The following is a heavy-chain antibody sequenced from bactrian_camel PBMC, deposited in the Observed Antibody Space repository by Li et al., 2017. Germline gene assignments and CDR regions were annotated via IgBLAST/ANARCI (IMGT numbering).Heavy chain of an antibody. CDR1: GARYSRYY. J-gene: IGHJ4*01. CDR3: AEGRGSRGEHCYSLNY. V-gene: IGHV3S40*01. Sequence: DVQLVESGGGSVPAGGSLNLSCAASGARYSRYYCMAWFREAPGKEREGVAAIRRDGGETWYAASVKDRFTISRDSAKNTVYLQMNNLQPEDTATYYCAEGRGSRGEHCYSLNYWGQGTQVTVS. CDR2: IRRDGGET. D-gene: IGHD6*01.